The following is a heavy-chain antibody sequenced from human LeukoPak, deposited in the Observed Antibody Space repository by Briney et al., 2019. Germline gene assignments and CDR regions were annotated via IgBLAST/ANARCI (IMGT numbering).Heavy chain of an antibody. D-gene: IGHD6-13*01. CDR1: GGSITSSSHF. CDR2: IHYTGST. CDR3: AREEASAGDY. J-gene: IGHJ4*02. V-gene: IGHV4-39*01. Sequence: SETLSLTCTVSGGSITSSSHFWAWIRQPPGEGLEWVASIHYTGSTFYSPALQRRVTISVDTSKNQSSLNLRSVTATDTAVYYCAREEASAGDYWRQGTLPTVSS.